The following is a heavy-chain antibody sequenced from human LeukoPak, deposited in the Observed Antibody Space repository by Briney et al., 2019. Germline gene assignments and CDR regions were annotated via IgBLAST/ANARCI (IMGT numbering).Heavy chain of an antibody. CDR2: IYYSGST. CDR3: ARWPVTTDPGAFDI. V-gene: IGHV4-30-4*01. D-gene: IGHD4-17*01. CDR1: GGPISSGDYY. J-gene: IGHJ3*02. Sequence: SQTLSLTCTVSGGPISSGDYYWSWIRQPPGKGLEWIGYIYYSGSTYYNPSLKSRVTISVDTSKNQFSLKLSSVTAADTAVYYCARWPVTTDPGAFDIWGQGTMVTVSS.